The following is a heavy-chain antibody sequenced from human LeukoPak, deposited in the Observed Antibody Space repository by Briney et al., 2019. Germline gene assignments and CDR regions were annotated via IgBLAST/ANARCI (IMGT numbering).Heavy chain of an antibody. Sequence: GGSLRLSCAASGFTFSSYAMGWVRQAPGKGLERVSAISGSGGSTYYADSVKGRFTISRDNAKNSLYLQMNSLRAEDTAVYYCARDTSTGGTLDYWGQGTLVTVSS. V-gene: IGHV3-23*01. CDR3: ARDTSTGGTLDY. J-gene: IGHJ4*02. CDR1: GFTFSSYA. CDR2: ISGSGGST. D-gene: IGHD3-16*01.